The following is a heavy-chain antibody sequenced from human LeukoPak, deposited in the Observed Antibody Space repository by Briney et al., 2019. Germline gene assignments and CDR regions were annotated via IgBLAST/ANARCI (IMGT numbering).Heavy chain of an antibody. CDR2: IDTSSSTI. CDR3: ASPYGGNSAPHVGDY. Sequence: GGSLRLSCAASGFTFSDYNLNWVRQAPGKGLEWLSYIDTSSSTIYYTDSVKGRFTVSRDNAKNSLYLLMNSLRAEDTAVYYCASPYGGNSAPHVGDYWGQGTLVTVSS. CDR1: GFTFSDYN. J-gene: IGHJ4*02. D-gene: IGHD4-23*01. V-gene: IGHV3-48*01.